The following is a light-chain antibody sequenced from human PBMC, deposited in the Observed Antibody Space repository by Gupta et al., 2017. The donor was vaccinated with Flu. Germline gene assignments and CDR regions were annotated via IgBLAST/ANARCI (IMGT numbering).Light chain of an antibody. CDR2: QDT. CDR1: KLGDKY. Sequence: SPGQTASITCSGDKLGDKYACWYQQKPGQSPVLVIYQDTKRPSGIPERFSGSNSGNTATLTISGTQAMDEADYYCQAWDSSTFVFGTGTKVTVL. J-gene: IGLJ1*01. V-gene: IGLV3-1*01. CDR3: QAWDSSTFV.